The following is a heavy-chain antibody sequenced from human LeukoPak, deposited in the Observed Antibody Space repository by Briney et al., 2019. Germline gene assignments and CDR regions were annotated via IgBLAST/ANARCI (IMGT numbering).Heavy chain of an antibody. J-gene: IGHJ4*02. D-gene: IGHD4-11*01. CDR2: ISGSGGST. V-gene: IGHV3-23*01. CDR1: GFTFSNYG. CDR3: AKDQRATVTPYYFDY. Sequence: GGTLRLSCVASGFTFSNYGMSWVRQAPGKGLEWVSAISGSGGSTYYADSVKGRFTISRDNSKNTLYLQMNSLRAEDTAVYYCAKDQRATVTPYYFDYWGQGTLVTVSS.